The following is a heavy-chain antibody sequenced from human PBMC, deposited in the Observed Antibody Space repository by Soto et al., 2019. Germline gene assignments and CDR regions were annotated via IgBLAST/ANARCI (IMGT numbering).Heavy chain of an antibody. Sequence: QVQLVESGGGVVQPGRSLRLSCAASGFTFSSYAMRWVRQAPGKGLEWVAVISYDGSNKYYADSVKGRFTISRDNSKNTLYLQMNSLRAEDTAVYYCARDPYYDFWSGYYTYYYYYGMDVWGQGTTVTVSS. D-gene: IGHD3-3*01. CDR1: GFTFSSYA. V-gene: IGHV3-30-3*01. J-gene: IGHJ6*02. CDR2: ISYDGSNK. CDR3: ARDPYYDFWSGYYTYYYYYGMDV.